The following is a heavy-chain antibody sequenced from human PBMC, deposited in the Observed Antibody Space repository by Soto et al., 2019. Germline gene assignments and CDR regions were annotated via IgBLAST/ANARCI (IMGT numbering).Heavy chain of an antibody. D-gene: IGHD2-21*01. CDR3: AKEYCGGHCSSDYFDY. J-gene: IGHJ4*02. CDR2: ISRDGSVR. CDR1: GFTFSNYG. V-gene: IGHV3-30*18. Sequence: QVPLVESGGGVVQPGRSLILSCAASGFTFSNYGIHWVRQAPGNGLEWGAVISRDGSVRYYADSVKGRFTISRDNSKNTRYLQVNNLRAEDTAVYYCAKEYCGGHCSSDYFDYWGQGTMVTVSS.